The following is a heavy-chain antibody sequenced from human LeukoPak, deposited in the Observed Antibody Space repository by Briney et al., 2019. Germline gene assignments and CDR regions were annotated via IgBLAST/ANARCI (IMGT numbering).Heavy chain of an antibody. Sequence: APVKVSCKASGYTFTHYFIHWGPQAPGQGLEWMGRIYPNRGGTNYAQRIQGRVTMTRATSISTAYIELARLTSADAARYYRPRERVRDYGDQFDFWGQGTLVTVSS. CDR2: IYPNRGGT. CDR3: PRERVRDYGDQFDF. V-gene: IGHV1-2*06. CDR1: GYTFTHYF. D-gene: IGHD4-17*01. J-gene: IGHJ4*02.